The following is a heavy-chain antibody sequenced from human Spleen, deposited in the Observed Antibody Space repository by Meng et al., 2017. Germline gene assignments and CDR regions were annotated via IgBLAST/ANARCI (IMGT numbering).Heavy chain of an antibody. V-gene: IGHV3-74*03. Sequence: GESLKISCAASGFTFSSYNMHWVRQTPGEGLVWVSRINTDASSTTYADSVKGRFTISRDNAKNSLYLQMNSLRAEDTALYYCAKATQYSSGWYALWGQGTLVTASS. CDR2: INTDASST. CDR3: AKATQYSSGWYAL. CDR1: GFTFSSYN. J-gene: IGHJ4*02. D-gene: IGHD6-19*01.